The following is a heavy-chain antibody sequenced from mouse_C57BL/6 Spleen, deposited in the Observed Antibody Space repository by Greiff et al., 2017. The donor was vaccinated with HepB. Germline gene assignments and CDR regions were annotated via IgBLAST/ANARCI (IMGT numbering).Heavy chain of an antibody. CDR1: GYTFTDYY. V-gene: IGHV1-26*01. CDR2: INPNNGGT. CDR3: ARSTTMITTGVYYAMYY. D-gene: IGHD2-4*01. J-gene: IGHJ4*01. Sequence: EVQLQQSGPELVKPGASVKISCKASGYTFTDYYMNWVKQSHGKSLEWIGDINPNNGGTSYNQKFKGKATLTVDKSSSTAYMEIRSLTSEDSAVYYCARSTTMITTGVYYAMYYWGQETSVTVSS.